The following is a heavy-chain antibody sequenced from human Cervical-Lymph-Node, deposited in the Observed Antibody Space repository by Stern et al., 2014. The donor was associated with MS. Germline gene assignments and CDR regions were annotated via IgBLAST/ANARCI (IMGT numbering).Heavy chain of an antibody. V-gene: IGHV1-69*01. CDR1: GGTFNNYA. Sequence: VQLVESGAEVKMPGSSVKVSCKTSGGTFNNYAISWARQAPGQGLEWMGGITPIFDATNYAQKLQGRITITADESTRTAYMELSSLRSDDTAMYYCARGDSEAPIYYFDYWGQGTLVTVSS. CDR3: ARGDSEAPIYYFDY. CDR2: ITPIFDAT. J-gene: IGHJ4*02. D-gene: IGHD2-21*01.